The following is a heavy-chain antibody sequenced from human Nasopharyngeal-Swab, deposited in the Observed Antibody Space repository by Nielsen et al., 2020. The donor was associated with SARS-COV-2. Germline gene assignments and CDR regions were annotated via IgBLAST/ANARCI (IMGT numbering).Heavy chain of an antibody. Sequence: WVRQAPGQRLEWMGWINAGNGNTKYSQKFQGRVTITADKSTSTAYMELSSLRSEDTAVYYCARTVDIVATISWAGYYYYGMDVWGQGTTVTVSS. CDR3: ARTVDIVATISWAGYYYYGMDV. V-gene: IGHV1-3*01. J-gene: IGHJ6*02. D-gene: IGHD5-12*01. CDR2: INAGNGNT.